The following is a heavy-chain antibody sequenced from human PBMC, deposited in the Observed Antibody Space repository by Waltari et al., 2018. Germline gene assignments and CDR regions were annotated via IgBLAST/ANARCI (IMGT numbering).Heavy chain of an antibody. V-gene: IGHV4-59*01. CDR1: GGSISSYY. CDR2: IYYSGST. J-gene: IGHJ2*01. CDR3: AKRSLNWYFDL. Sequence: QVQLQESGPGLVKPSETLSLTCTVSGGSISSYYWSWIRQPPGKGLEWIGYIYYSGSTNHNPSLKSRVTISVDTSKNQFSLKLSSVTAADTAVYYCAKRSLNWYFDLWGRGTLVTVSS.